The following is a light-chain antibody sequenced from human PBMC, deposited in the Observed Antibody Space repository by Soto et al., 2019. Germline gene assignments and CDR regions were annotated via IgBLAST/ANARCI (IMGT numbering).Light chain of an antibody. Sequence: QSALTQPASVSGSPGQSITISCTGTSSDVGGYNYVSWYQQHPGKAPKLLIYDVSNRPSGASNRFSGSKSGNTASLTISGLQAEDEADYYCSSYTGSTTLQYVFGTGTKVTV. V-gene: IGLV2-14*01. CDR2: DVS. CDR3: SSYTGSTTLQYV. CDR1: SSDVGGYNY. J-gene: IGLJ1*01.